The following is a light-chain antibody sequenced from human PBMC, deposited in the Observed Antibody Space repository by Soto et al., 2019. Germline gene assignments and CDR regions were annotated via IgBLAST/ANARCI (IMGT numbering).Light chain of an antibody. CDR1: QSISSW. V-gene: IGKV1-5*01. CDR3: QQCNRYPIT. CDR2: DXX. J-gene: IGKJ5*01. Sequence: DIHMTQSPSTLSAFVGDRVTITCRASQSISSWLAWYQQKAGKXPXLXXXDXXXLESGVPSRFSGSGSGTEFTLTITSLQPDDSATYYCQQCNRYPITFGQGTRLEIK.